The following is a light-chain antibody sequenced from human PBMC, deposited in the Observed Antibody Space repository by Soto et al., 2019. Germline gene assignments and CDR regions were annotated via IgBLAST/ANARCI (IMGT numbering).Light chain of an antibody. Sequence: DIQLTQSPSFLSASVGDRVTITCRASQGISSYLAWYQQKPGKAPKLLIYAASTLQSGVPSRFSGSGSGTEFTLTISSLQPEDFATYYCQQLNSYPRFTFGLRTKVDIK. V-gene: IGKV1-9*01. CDR3: QQLNSYPRFT. J-gene: IGKJ3*01. CDR1: QGISSY. CDR2: AAS.